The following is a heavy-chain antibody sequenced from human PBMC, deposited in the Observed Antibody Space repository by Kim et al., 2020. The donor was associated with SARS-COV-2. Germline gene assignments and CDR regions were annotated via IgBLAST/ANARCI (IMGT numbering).Heavy chain of an antibody. J-gene: IGHJ3*02. Sequence: TNYAQKLQGRVTMTTDTSTSTAYMELRSLRSDDTAVYYCATTGDHDAFDIWGQGTMVTVSS. CDR2: T. V-gene: IGHV1-18*01. CDR3: ATTGDHDAFDI.